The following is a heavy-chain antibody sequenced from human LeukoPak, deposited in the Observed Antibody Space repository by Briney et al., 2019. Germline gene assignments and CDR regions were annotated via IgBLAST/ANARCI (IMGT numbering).Heavy chain of an antibody. CDR1: GDSFNSDDQY. CDR3: SRGLDSRKLGY. CDR2: IHPSGML. Sequence: SQSLSLTCTASGDSFNSDDQYWNWIGHSPGKGLEWIGSIHPSGMLYNNPSLESRDIMSRDTSKNQFYLNPNSVTAEDSAGYFCSRGLDSRKLGYWGTAIFVTVSS. D-gene: IGHD6-13*01. J-gene: IGHJ4*01. V-gene: IGHV4-31*03.